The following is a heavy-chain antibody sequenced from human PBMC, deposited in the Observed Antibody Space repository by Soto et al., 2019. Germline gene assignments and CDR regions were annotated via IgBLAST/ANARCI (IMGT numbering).Heavy chain of an antibody. V-gene: IGHV3-66*01. CDR3: ARGRSASSDFDS. Sequence: EVQLVESGGGLVQPGGSLRLSCAASGFTVSTYYMNWVRQAPGEGLEWVSVVYSGGTTYYSDSVGGRFTISRDNSKSTLFLQMTSLRAVDAALDSCARGRSASSDFDSWGQGTLVTVSS. J-gene: IGHJ4*02. CDR1: GFTVSTYY. D-gene: IGHD3-10*01. CDR2: VYSGGTT.